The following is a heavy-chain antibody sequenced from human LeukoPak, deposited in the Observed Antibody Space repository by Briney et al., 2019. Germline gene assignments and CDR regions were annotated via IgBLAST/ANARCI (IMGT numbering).Heavy chain of an antibody. CDR3: ARGVARSSKFHFSYYFDY. Sequence: PSETLSLTCTVSGGSISSYYWSWIRQPPGKGLEWIGNIYYSGSTNYNPSLKSRVTISVDTSKNQFSLKLSSVTAADTAVYYCARGVARSSKFHFSYYFDYWGQGTLVTVSS. J-gene: IGHJ4*02. D-gene: IGHD6-6*01. CDR2: IYYSGST. V-gene: IGHV4-59*12. CDR1: GGSISSYY.